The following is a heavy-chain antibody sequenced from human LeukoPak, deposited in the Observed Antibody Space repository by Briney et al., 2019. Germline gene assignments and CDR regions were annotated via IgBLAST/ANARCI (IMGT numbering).Heavy chain of an antibody. D-gene: IGHD4-17*01. CDR3: AKHRGSYDDYVFLDY. J-gene: IGHJ4*02. V-gene: IGHV3-23*01. CDR2: ISVGGGGT. CDR1: EFTFSSYA. Sequence: GGSLRLSCAASEFTFSSYAVSWVRQAPGKGLEWVSAISVGGGGTYYADSVKGRFTITRDNSKNTLYLQMNSLRAEDTAVYYCAKHRGSYDDYVFLDYWGQGTLVTVSS.